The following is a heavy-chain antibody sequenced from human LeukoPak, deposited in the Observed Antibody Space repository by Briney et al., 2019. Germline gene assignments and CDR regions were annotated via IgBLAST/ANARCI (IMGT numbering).Heavy chain of an antibody. J-gene: IGHJ4*02. V-gene: IGHV4-39*01. D-gene: IGHD3-22*01. CDR1: GGSISGSHYY. CDR2: INYSGNR. CDR3: ARGYDY. Sequence: PSETLSLTCSVSGGSISGSHYYWAWIRQPPGKGLEWIAIINYSGNRYYNPSLRSRATISVDTSTNQFSLNLNSVTAEETAVYYCARGYDYWGQGTLVTVPS.